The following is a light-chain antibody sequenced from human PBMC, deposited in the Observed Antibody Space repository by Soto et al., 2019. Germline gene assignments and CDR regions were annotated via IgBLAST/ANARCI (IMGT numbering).Light chain of an antibody. V-gene: IGKV1-33*01. Sequence: DIQMTQSPTSLSASVGDRVTITCQASQDIRKYLNWYQQRPGKAPKLLVYDASNLETGVPSRFSGSGSGTDFTFTISSLQPEDIATYYCQQYDNFLLAFGGGTKVEIK. CDR3: QQYDNFLLA. J-gene: IGKJ4*01. CDR2: DAS. CDR1: QDIRKY.